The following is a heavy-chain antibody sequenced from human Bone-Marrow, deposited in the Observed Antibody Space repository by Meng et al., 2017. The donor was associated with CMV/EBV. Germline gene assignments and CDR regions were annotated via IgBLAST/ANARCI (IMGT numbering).Heavy chain of an antibody. D-gene: IGHD4-17*01. J-gene: IGHJ4*02. CDR1: NGSFSNYY. CDR2: IHHSGSA. V-gene: IGHV4-34*01. CDR3: ARQDGDYSAFDY. Sequence: SETLSLTCAVYNGSFSNYYWSWIRQPPGQGLEWIGEIHHSGSANYNASLKSRVTMSVDTSKNEFSLRLSSVTASDTAVYYCARQDGDYSAFDYWGQGTLVTVSS.